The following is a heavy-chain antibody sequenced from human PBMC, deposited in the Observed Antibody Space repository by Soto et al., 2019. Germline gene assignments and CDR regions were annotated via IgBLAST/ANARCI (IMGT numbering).Heavy chain of an antibody. J-gene: IGHJ6*02. CDR3: ASVRGGYYYGMDV. Sequence: QVQLQESGPGLVKPSGTLSLTCAASGGSISSSNWWRWVRQPPGKGLEWIGDNYHSGSTKYNPSLKGRVTMSADKSKNQFALKLSSVTAADTAVYYCASVRGGYYYGMDVWGQGTTVTVSS. CDR1: GGSISSSNW. CDR2: NYHSGST. V-gene: IGHV4-4*02. D-gene: IGHD3-10*02.